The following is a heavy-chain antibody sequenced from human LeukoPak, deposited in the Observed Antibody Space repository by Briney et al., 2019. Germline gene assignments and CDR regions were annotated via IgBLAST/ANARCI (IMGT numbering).Heavy chain of an antibody. CDR1: GFTFSDYY. Sequence: NTGGSLRLSCAASGFTFSDYYMTWIRQAPGKGLEWVSYISSSGTTIYYADSVKGRFTISRDNAENSLYLQLNSLRAEATAVYYCARDGYDFWSGYYYFDYWGQGTLVTVSS. V-gene: IGHV3-11*04. CDR3: ARDGYDFWSGYYYFDY. CDR2: ISSSGTTI. D-gene: IGHD3-3*01. J-gene: IGHJ4*02.